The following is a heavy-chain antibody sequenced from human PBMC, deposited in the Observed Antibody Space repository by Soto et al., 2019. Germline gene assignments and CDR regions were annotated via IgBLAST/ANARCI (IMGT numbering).Heavy chain of an antibody. CDR2: INHRGST. CDR3: ARELDLRQWSRFDP. D-gene: IGHD1-7*01. Sequence: PSETLSLTCAVYGGSFSGYYWTWIRQPPGKGLEWIGEINHRGSTNYTPSLKSQVNISVDTSKNQFSLKLSSVTAADTAVYYCARELDLRQWSRFDPWGQGALVTVSS. CDR1: GGSFSGYY. J-gene: IGHJ5*02. V-gene: IGHV4-34*01.